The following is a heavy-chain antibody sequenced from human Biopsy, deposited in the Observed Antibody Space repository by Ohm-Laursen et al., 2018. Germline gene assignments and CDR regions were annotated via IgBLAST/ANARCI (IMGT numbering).Heavy chain of an antibody. CDR2: ISWNSVGI. D-gene: IGHD2-15*01. CDR1: GFIFDDYA. V-gene: IGHV3-9*01. Sequence: SLRLSCAASGFIFDDYAMHWVRQAPGKGLEWVSGISWNSVGIGYADSVKGRFTISRDNAKNFLYLEMNDLRPEDTALYYCAKIHCSGGSCYPNAFDMWGHGTRVTVS. CDR3: AKIHCSGGSCYPNAFDM. J-gene: IGHJ3*02.